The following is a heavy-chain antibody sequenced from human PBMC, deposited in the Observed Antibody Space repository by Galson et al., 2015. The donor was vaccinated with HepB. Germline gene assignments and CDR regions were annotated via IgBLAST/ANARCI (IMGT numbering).Heavy chain of an antibody. V-gene: IGHV6-1*01. CDR1: GDSVSSNSAS. CDR2: TYFMSKWHN. D-gene: IGHD6-19*01. Sequence: CAISGDSVSSNSASWNWVRQSPSRGLEWLGRTYFMSKWHNDYAVSVKTRITIIEDTSKNQFSLQLSSVTPDDTAVYYCARAPNFKSGWPNHYSYYYGMDVWGQGTTVTVSS. CDR3: ARAPNFKSGWPNHYSYYYGMDV. J-gene: IGHJ6*02.